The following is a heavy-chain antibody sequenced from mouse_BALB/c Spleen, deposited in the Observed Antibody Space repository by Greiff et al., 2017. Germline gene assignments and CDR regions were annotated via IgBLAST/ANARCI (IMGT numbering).Heavy chain of an antibody. CDR1: GFNIKDTY. CDR3: ALDPGYAMDY. V-gene: IGHV14-3*02. J-gene: IGHJ4*01. D-gene: IGHD4-1*01. CDR2: IDPANGNT. Sequence: VQLKQSGAELVKPGASVKLSCTASGFNIKDTYMHWVKQRPEQGLEWIGRIDPANGNTKYDPKFQGKATITADTSSNTAYLQLSSLTSEDTAVYYCALDPGYAMDYWGQGTSVTVSS.